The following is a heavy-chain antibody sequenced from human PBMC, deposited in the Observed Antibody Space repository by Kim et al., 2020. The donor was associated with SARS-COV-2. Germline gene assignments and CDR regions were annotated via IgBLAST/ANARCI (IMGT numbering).Heavy chain of an antibody. J-gene: IGHJ4*02. CDR1: GASITTDY. V-gene: IGHV4-59*08. CDR2: ISFNRRT. CDR3: STLPAIDGWPFDY. Sequence: SETLSLTCTIAGASITTDYWTWIRQPPGKGLEWIGYISFNRRTAYNPSPLSRLSMSLDASRNQFSLPLNSVSAADTAVYYCSTLPAIDGWPFDYWAQGIL. D-gene: IGHD6-19*01.